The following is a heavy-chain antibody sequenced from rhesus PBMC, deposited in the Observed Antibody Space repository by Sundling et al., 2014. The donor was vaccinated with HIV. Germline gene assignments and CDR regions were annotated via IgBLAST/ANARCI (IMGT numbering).Heavy chain of an antibody. CDR2: ISGSNEYA. Sequence: QMQLQESGPGLVNPSETLSLTCTVSGASISTYWWSWIRQPPGKGLEWLGYISGSNEYADYNPSLKSRVTISMDTSKNQISLKLTSATAADTAVYYCARAVWTGYAQEAAFDLWGQGVRVTVSS. D-gene: IGHD3-3*01. CDR3: ARAVWTGYAQEAAFDL. V-gene: IGHV4-80*01. J-gene: IGHJ3*01. CDR1: GASISTYW.